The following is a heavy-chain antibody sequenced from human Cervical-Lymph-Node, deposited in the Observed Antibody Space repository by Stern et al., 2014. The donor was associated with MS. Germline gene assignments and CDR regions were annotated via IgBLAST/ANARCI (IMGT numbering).Heavy chain of an antibody. D-gene: IGHD5-24*01. V-gene: IGHV3-11*01. CDR3: ARDPRRGDGYNFDY. Sequence: VHLVESGGGLVKPGGSLRLSCAASGFSFSDHYMSWIRQAPGKGLEWVSYIGSTVSTIYYADSVKGRFTISRDTAKNSLYLQMNSLRAEDTAVYYCARDPRRGDGYNFDYWGQGTLVTVSS. J-gene: IGHJ4*02. CDR2: IGSTVSTI. CDR1: GFSFSDHY.